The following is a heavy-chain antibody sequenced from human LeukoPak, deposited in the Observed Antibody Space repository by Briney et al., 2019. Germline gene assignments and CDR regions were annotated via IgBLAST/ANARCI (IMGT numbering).Heavy chain of an antibody. J-gene: IGHJ4*02. CDR3: ARDLSYVGFDY. CDR2: IWYDGSNK. V-gene: IGHV3-33*01. D-gene: IGHD1-26*01. CDR1: GFTFSSYG. Sequence: GGSLRLSCAASGFTFSSYGMHWVRQAPGKGLEWVAVIWYDGSNKYYPDSVKGRFTISRDNSKNTLYLQMNSLRAEDTAVYYCARDLSYVGFDYWGQGTLVTVSS.